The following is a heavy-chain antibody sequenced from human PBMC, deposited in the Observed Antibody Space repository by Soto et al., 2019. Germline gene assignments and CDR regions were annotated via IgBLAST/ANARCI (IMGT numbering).Heavy chain of an antibody. D-gene: IGHD1-26*01. V-gene: IGHV1-18*01. CDR3: ARDRGIVIVGGTIPDY. J-gene: IGHJ4*02. Sequence: QVQLVQSGAEVKKPGASVKVSCKASGYTFTSYGISWVRQAPGQGLEWLGWISAYNGNTNYARNLLGRVTVTADTSTTTAYMELRSLRSDDTAVYYCARDRGIVIVGGTIPDYWGQGTLVTVSS. CDR2: ISAYNGNT. CDR1: GYTFTSYG.